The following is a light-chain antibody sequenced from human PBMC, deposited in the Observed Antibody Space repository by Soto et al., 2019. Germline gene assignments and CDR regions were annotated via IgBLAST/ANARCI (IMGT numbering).Light chain of an antibody. CDR3: QQYYTTPFT. Sequence: DIVMTQSQDSLAVSLGERAPIHGKSSQCVFYSSNSKNYLGWYQQKPGQPTKLLICWAFTREAGVAGRCSGSGSGTDFTLTISSLQAEDVAVYYCQQYYTTPFTFGPGTKVDIK. CDR2: WAF. V-gene: IGKV4-1*01. J-gene: IGKJ3*01. CDR1: QCVFYSSNSKNY.